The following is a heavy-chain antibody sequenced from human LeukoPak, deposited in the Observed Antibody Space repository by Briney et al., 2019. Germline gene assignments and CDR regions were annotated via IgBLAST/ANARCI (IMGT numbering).Heavy chain of an antibody. CDR1: GGSFSGYY. J-gene: IGHJ4*02. CDR3: ARGIVVVVAAHFDY. D-gene: IGHD2-15*01. V-gene: IGHV4-34*01. CDR2: INHSGST. Sequence: PSETLSLTCAVYGGSFSGYYWSWIRQPPGKGLEWIGEINHSGSTNYNPSLKSRVTISVDTSKNQFSLKLGSVTAADTAVYYCARGIVVVVAAHFDYWGQGTLVTVSS.